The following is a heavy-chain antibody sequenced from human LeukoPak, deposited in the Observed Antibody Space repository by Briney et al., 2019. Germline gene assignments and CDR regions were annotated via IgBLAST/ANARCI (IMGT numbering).Heavy chain of an antibody. CDR2: IYYSGST. D-gene: IGHD4-17*01. CDR1: GFTFSSYS. CDR3: ARDRGEH. J-gene: IGHJ4*02. Sequence: LRLSCAASGFTFSSYSMNWVRQPPGKGLEWIGYIYYSGSTYYNPSLKSRVTISVDTSKNQFSLKLSSVTAADTAVYYCARDRGEHWGQGTLVTVSS. V-gene: IGHV4-30-4*08.